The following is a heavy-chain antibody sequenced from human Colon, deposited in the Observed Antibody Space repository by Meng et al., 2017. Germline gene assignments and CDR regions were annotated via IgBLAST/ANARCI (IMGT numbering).Heavy chain of an antibody. D-gene: IGHD6-19*01. CDR3: VRSSAWVRTGFDP. CDR1: GGSIRTSGYY. Sequence: QPQLQESGPGLVRPSQARSLTCSVSGGSIRTSGYYWGWIRQPPGKGLEWFGRIGHSGFTDYTPSLKSRVTVSIETARNQFSLWLTSVTAADTAVYYCVRSSAWVRTGFDPWGQGTLVTVSS. CDR2: IGHSGFT. V-gene: IGHV4-39*01. J-gene: IGHJ5*02.